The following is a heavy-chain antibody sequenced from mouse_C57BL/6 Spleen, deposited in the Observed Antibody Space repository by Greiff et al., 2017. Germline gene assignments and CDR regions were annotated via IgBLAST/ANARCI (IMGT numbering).Heavy chain of an antibody. CDR1: GYAFSSSW. CDR3: ARRGRLDAMDY. Sequence: QVQLQQSGPELVKPGASVKISCKASGYAFSSSWMNWVKQRPGQGLEWIGRIYPGDGDTNYNGKFKGKATLTADKSSSTAYMQLSSLTSEDSAVYFCARRGRLDAMDYGGQGTSVTVSS. D-gene: IGHD4-1*01. J-gene: IGHJ4*01. CDR2: IYPGDGDT. V-gene: IGHV1-82*01.